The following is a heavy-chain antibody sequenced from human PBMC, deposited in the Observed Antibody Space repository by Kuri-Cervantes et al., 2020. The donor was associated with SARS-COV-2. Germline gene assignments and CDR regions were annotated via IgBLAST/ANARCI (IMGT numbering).Heavy chain of an antibody. Sequence: SVKVSCKASGGTFSSYAISWVRQAPGQGLEWMGGIIPIFGTANYAQKFQGRVTITADKSTSTAYMELNSLRAEDTAVYYCARDNSGTTFSVFWGQGTMVTVSS. CDR3: ARDNSGTTFSVF. CDR2: IIPIFGTA. J-gene: IGHJ3*01. V-gene: IGHV1-69*06. CDR1: GGTFSSYA. D-gene: IGHD1-1*01.